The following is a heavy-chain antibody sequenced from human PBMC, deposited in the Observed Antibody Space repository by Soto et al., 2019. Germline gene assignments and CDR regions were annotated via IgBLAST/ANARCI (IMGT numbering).Heavy chain of an antibody. D-gene: IGHD3-3*01. CDR3: TTALQYAAWSPWYFDY. J-gene: IGHJ4*02. Sequence: GGSLRLSCAASRLTFTNAYMNWVRQAPGKGLEWVGRIKKKSDGGTTDYGAPVKGRFTISRDDSKNTLYLQMNSLEIDDTAVYFCTTALQYAAWSPWYFDYWGQGTLVTVSS. CDR1: RLTFTNAY. CDR2: IKKKSDGGTT. V-gene: IGHV3-15*07.